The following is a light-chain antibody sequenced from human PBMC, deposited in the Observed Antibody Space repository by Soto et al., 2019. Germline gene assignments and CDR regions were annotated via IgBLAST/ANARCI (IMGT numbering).Light chain of an antibody. J-gene: IGKJ1*01. CDR1: QSISSW. CDR2: KAS. Sequence: DIQMTQSPSTLSASVGDRVTITCRASQSISSWLAWYQQRPGKAPKLLIHKASSLESGVPSRFSDSGSRTEFTLTISSLQTDDFANYYCQQYNSYSWTFGQGTEVEIK. V-gene: IGKV1-5*03. CDR3: QQYNSYSWT.